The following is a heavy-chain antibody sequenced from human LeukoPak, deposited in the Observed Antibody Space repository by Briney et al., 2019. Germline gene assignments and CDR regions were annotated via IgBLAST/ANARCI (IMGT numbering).Heavy chain of an antibody. Sequence: ASVKLSFKASGYTFTNYGISWVRQPPGQGLELMGVISTNTRKTNCTQKFHDRVTMTRDTSTSTAYMELRRLRSDDTVVYYCARFYYYGSGNDWYFYGMDVWGQGNTVTVSS. J-gene: IGHJ6*02. CDR3: ARFYYYGSGNDWYFYGMDV. CDR1: GYTFTNYG. V-gene: IGHV1-18*01. D-gene: IGHD3-10*01. CDR2: ISTNTRKT.